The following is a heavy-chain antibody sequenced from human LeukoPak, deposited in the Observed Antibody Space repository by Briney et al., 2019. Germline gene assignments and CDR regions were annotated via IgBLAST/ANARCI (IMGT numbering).Heavy chain of an antibody. V-gene: IGHV4-39*01. CDR3: ARQRGDCSSTSCYDYGMDV. J-gene: IGHJ6*02. CDR2: IYYSGST. D-gene: IGHD2-2*01. CDR1: GGSISSSSYY. Sequence: SETLSLTCTVSGGSISSSSYYWGWIRQPPGKGLEWIGSIYYSGSTYYNPSLKSRVTISVDTSKNQFSLKLSPVTAADTAVYYCARQRGDCSSTSCYDYGMDVWGQGTTVTVSS.